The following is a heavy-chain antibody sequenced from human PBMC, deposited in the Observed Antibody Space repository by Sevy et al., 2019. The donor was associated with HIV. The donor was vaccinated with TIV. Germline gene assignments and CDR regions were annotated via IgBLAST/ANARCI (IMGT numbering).Heavy chain of an antibody. CDR2: ISSSSSYI. V-gene: IGHV3-21*01. CDR1: GFTFSSYS. CDR3: ARDSHYYYDSSGYSPDAFDI. D-gene: IGHD3-22*01. J-gene: IGHJ3*02. Sequence: GGSLRLSCAASGFTFSSYSMNWVRQAPGKGLEWVSSISSSSSYIYYAYSVKGRFTISRDNAKNSLYLQMNGLRAEDTAVYYCARDSHYYYDSSGYSPDAFDIWGQGTMVTVSS.